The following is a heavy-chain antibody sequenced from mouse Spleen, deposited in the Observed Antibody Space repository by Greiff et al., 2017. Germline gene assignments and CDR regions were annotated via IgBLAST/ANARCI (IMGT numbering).Heavy chain of an antibody. CDR3: ARWDDYGGYFDY. V-gene: IGHV1-82*01. CDR2: IYPGDGDT. CDR1: GYAFSSSW. D-gene: IGHD2-4*01. Sequence: QVQLQQSGPELVKPGASVKISCKASGYAFSSSWMNWVKPRPGKGLEWIGRIYPGDGDTNYNGKFKGKATLTADKSSSTAYMQLSSLTSEDSAVYFCARWDDYGGYFDYWGQGTTLTVSS. J-gene: IGHJ2*01.